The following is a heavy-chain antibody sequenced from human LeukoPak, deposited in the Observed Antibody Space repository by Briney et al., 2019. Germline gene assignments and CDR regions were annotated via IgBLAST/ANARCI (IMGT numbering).Heavy chain of an antibody. CDR1: GFTFSSYS. D-gene: IGHD3-22*01. Sequence: PGGSLTLSCAASGFTFSSYSMNWVRQAPGKGLEWVSSISSSSSYIYYAASVKGRFTISRDNAKNSLYLQMNSLRAEDTAVYYCARRDSYYYDSSGYYSWFDPWGQGTLVTVSP. CDR2: ISSSSSYI. CDR3: ARRDSYYYDSSGYYSWFDP. V-gene: IGHV3-21*01. J-gene: IGHJ5*02.